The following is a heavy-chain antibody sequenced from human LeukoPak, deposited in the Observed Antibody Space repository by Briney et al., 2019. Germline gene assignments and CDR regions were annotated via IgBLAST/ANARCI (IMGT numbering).Heavy chain of an antibody. CDR2: IRYDGSNK. CDR1: GFTFSSYG. CDR3: AKVWMIVVEVFDY. Sequence: GGSLRLSCAASGFTFSSYGMHWVRQAPGKGLEWVAFIRYDGSNKYYADSVKGRFTISRDNSKNTLYLQMNSLRAEDTAVYYCAKVWMIVVEVFDYWGQGTLVTVSS. V-gene: IGHV3-30*02. D-gene: IGHD3-22*01. J-gene: IGHJ4*02.